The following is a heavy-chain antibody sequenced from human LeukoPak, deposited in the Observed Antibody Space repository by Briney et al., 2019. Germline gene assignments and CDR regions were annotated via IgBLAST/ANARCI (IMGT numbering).Heavy chain of an antibody. V-gene: IGHV3-30*02. CDR3: AKDQGVVGSYDA. D-gene: IGHD3-10*01. CDR1: GFTFSRFG. Sequence: PGGSLRLSCEASGFTFSRFGMNWVRQAPGKGLEWVAFIQYDESLKCYLGSVKGRFATSRDNSKNTVYLQMNSLRVEDTAVYYCAKDQGVVGSYDAWGQGTLFTVSS. J-gene: IGHJ5*02. CDR2: IQYDESLK.